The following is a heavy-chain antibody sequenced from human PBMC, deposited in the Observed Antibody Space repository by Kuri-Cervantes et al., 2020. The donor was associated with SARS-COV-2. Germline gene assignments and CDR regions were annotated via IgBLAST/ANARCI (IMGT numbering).Heavy chain of an antibody. CDR1: GGSFINTDHY. D-gene: IGHD3-16*01. V-gene: IGHV4-30-4*01. CDR3: ARVENFRGTNKYYPFFHY. CDR2: IYYSGGT. J-gene: IGHJ4*02. Sequence: SETLSPTCTVSGGSFINTDHYWTWIRQPPGKGLEWIGHIYYSGGTFYNSSLQSRILMSIDTSKNQFSLKLSSVTAADTAVYYCARVENFRGTNKYYPFFHYWGQGTPVTVSS.